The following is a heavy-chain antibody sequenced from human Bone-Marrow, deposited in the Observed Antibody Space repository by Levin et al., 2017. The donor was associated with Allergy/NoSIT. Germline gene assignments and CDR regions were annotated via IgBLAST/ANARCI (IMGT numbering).Heavy chain of an antibody. V-gene: IGHV3-30-3*01. J-gene: IGHJ6*02. D-gene: IGHD6-6*01. Sequence: GGSLRLSCAASGFTFSSYAMHWVRQAPGKGLEWVAVISYDGSNKYYADSVKGRFTISRDNSKNTLYLQMNSLRAEDTAVYYCAWGSSDRGHYGMDVWGQGTTVTVSS. CDR2: ISYDGSNK. CDR1: GFTFSSYA. CDR3: AWGSSDRGHYGMDV.